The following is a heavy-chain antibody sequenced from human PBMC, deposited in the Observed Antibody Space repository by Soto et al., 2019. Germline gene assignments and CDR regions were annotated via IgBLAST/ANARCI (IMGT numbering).Heavy chain of an antibody. V-gene: IGHV3-30-3*01. CDR3: ARAPPGTGTTFDY. D-gene: IGHD1-7*01. J-gene: IGHJ4*02. CDR1: GFTFSSYA. CDR2: ISYDGSNK. Sequence: GGSLRLSCAASGFTFSSYAMHWVRQAPGKGLEWVAVISYDGSNKYYADSVKGRFTISRDNSKNTLYLQMNSLRAEDTAVYYCARAPPGTGTTFDYWGQGTLVTVSS.